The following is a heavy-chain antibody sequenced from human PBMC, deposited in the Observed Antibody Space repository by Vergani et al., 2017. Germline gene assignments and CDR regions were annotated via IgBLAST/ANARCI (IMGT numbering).Heavy chain of an antibody. D-gene: IGHD3-10*01. CDR3: ARLWHPYYGSGSYPPPNWFDP. CDR1: GYSFTSYW. J-gene: IGHJ5*02. V-gene: IGHV5-51*03. Sequence: EVQLVQSGAEVKKPGESLKISCKGSGYSFTSYWIGWVRQMPGKGLEWMGIIYPGDSDPRYSPSFQGQVTISADKSISTAYLQWSSLKASDTAMYYCARLWHPYYGSGSYPPPNWFDPWGQGTLVTVSS. CDR2: IYPGDSDP.